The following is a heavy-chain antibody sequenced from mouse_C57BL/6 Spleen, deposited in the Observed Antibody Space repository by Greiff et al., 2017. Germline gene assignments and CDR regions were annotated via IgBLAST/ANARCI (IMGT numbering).Heavy chain of an antibody. J-gene: IGHJ1*03. Sequence: QVQLQQSGAELVKPGASVKISCTASGYAFSSYWMNWVKQRPGKGLEWIGQIYPGDGDTNYNEKFKGKATLTADKSSSTAYMQLSSLTSEDSAVYYGARSGWEGYFDGWGTGTTVTVSS. CDR1: GYAFSSYW. CDR3: ARSGWEGYFDG. CDR2: IYPGDGDT. D-gene: IGHD1-1*02. V-gene: IGHV1-80*01.